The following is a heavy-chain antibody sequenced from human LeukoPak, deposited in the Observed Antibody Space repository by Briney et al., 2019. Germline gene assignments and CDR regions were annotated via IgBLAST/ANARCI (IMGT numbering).Heavy chain of an antibody. CDR3: ARRGSSWYFDY. D-gene: IGHD6-13*01. CDR1: GDSISSNYY. V-gene: IGHV4-39*01. CDR2: IYYSGST. J-gene: IGHJ4*02. Sequence: PSETLSLTCSVSGDSISSNYYWGWIRQPPGKGLEWTGSIYYSGSTYYNPSLKSRVTISVDTSKNQFSLKLSSVTAADTAVYYCARRGSSWYFDYWGQGTLVTVSS.